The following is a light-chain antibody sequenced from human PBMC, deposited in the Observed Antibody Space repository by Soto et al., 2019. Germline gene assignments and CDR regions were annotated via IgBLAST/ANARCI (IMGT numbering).Light chain of an antibody. CDR3: AAWDDSLNGYV. CDR1: SSNIGSKT. Sequence: QSVLTQPPSASGTPGQRVTISCSGSSSNIGSKTVNWYQQLPGTAPKLLIYTNDQRPSGVRDRFSGSKSGTSASLAISGLQSEDEDDYYCAAWDDSLNGYVFGTGTKLTV. V-gene: IGLV1-44*01. J-gene: IGLJ1*01. CDR2: TND.